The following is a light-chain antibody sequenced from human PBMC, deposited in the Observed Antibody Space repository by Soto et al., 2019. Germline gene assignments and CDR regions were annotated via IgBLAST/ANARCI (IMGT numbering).Light chain of an antibody. J-gene: IGLJ1*01. V-gene: IGLV2-14*01. CDR3: SSYTSSSTRV. CDR2: EVS. Sequence: QSVLTQPASVSGSPGQSFTISCTGTSRNVGGYNYVSWYQQHPGKAPKLMIYEVSNRPSGVSNRFSGSKSGKTASLTISGLQAEDEADYYCSSYTSSSTRVFGTGTKLTVL. CDR1: SRNVGGYNY.